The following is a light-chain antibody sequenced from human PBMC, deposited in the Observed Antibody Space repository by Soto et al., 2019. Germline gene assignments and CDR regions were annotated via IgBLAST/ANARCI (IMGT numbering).Light chain of an antibody. CDR3: TSYVGNDIWV. CDR1: SSDVGAYNY. Sequence: QSALTQPPSASGSPGQSVTFSCTGTSSDVGAYNYVSWYQQYPGKAPKLMIYEVTKRPSGVPDRFSGSKSGNTASLTVSGLQAEDEADYYCTSYVGNDIWVFGGGTKLTVL. J-gene: IGLJ3*02. CDR2: EVT. V-gene: IGLV2-8*01.